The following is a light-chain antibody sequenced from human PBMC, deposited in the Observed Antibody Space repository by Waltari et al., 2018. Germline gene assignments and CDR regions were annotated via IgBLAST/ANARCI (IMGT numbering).Light chain of an antibody. CDR2: ASS. CDR1: QDIDNN. CDR3: QQFDNVPLT. Sequence: DIQMTQSPSSLSASGGDRVIITCRASQDIDNNLNWYQQKPGKSPKLLIYASSTLETGVPSRFSGSGSGRKFSFTISSLQPEDFATYYCQQFDNVPLTFGGGTKVDIK. V-gene: IGKV1-33*01. J-gene: IGKJ4*01.